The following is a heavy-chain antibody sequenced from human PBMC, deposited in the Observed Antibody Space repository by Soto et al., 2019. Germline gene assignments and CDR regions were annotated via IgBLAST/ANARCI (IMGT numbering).Heavy chain of an antibody. CDR2: ISGSGGST. CDR3: AKDGVEYYDILTGPIDY. CDR1: GFTLSSYA. D-gene: IGHD3-9*01. Sequence: GGSLRLSCAASGFTLSSYAMSWVRQAPGKGLEWVSAISGSGGSTYYAGSVKGRFTISRDNSKNTLYLQMNSLRAEDTAVYYCAKDGVEYYDILTGPIDYWGQGTLVTVSS. V-gene: IGHV3-23*01. J-gene: IGHJ4*02.